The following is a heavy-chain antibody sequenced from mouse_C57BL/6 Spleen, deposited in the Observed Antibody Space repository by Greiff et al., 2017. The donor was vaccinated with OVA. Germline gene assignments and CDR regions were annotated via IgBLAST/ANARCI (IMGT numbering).Heavy chain of an antibody. V-gene: IGHV5-17*01. CDR2: ISSGSSTI. CDR1: GFTFSDYG. J-gene: IGHJ4*01. D-gene: IGHD2-5*01. CDR3: ARLNSNYGDYAMDY. Sequence: EVQGVESGGGLVKPGGSLKLSCAASGFTFSDYGMHWVRQAPEKGLEWVAYISSGSSTIYYADTVKGRFTISRDNAKNTLFLQMTSLRSEYTAMYYCARLNSNYGDYAMDYWGQGTSVTVSS.